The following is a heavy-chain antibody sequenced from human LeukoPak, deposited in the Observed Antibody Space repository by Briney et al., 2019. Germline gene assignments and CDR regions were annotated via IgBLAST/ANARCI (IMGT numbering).Heavy chain of an antibody. Sequence: GGSLRLSCAASGFTFSSHWMSWVRQAPGKGLEWVANIKQDGSEKYYVDSVKGRSTISRDNAKNSLYLQINSLRVEDTAVYYCAQGRYSGYDSFDYWGQGTLVTISS. D-gene: IGHD5-12*01. V-gene: IGHV3-7*01. CDR1: GFTFSSHW. CDR3: AQGRYSGYDSFDY. CDR2: IKQDGSEK. J-gene: IGHJ4*02.